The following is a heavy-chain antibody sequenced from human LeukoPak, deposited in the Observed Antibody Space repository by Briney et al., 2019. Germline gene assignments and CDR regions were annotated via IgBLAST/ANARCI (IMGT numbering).Heavy chain of an antibody. V-gene: IGHV4-39*07. J-gene: IGHJ4*02. D-gene: IGHD3-3*01. CDR1: GGSISSSSYF. CDR2: FYYSGRT. Sequence: SETLSLTCTVSGGSISSSSYFWGWIRQPPGKGLEWIGSFYYSGRTYNNPSLKSRVTISVDTSKNQFSLKLSSVTAADTAVYYCAREGPYDFWSGYYDYWGQGTLVTVSS. CDR3: AREGPYDFWSGYYDY.